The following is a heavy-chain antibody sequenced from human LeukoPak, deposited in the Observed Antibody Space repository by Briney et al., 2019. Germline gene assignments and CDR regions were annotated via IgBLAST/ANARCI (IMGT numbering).Heavy chain of an antibody. CDR3: AKDVGSGSYHFDY. D-gene: IGHD1-26*01. Sequence: GGSLRLSCAASGFTFSSYGMHWVRQAPGKGLEWVAVISYDGSNKYYADSVKGRFTISRDNSKNTLYLQMNSLRAEDTAVYYCAKDVGSGSYHFDYWGQGTLVTVSS. CDR1: GFTFSSYG. CDR2: ISYDGSNK. V-gene: IGHV3-30*18. J-gene: IGHJ4*02.